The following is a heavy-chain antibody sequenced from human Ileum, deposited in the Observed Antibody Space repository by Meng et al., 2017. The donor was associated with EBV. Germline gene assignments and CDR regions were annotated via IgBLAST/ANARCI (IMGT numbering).Heavy chain of an antibody. J-gene: IGHJ4*02. Sequence: QVSVLESCPGLVKPSATLSLSCAVSGYSISSTNWWCWIRQPPGKGLEWIVYIYYSGSTSYNPSLKSRVTMSVDTSKNQFSLNLNSVTAVDTAVYYCARNVPGTSAYYDWGQGTLVTVSS. D-gene: IGHD3-22*01. V-gene: IGHV4-28*01. CDR1: GYSISSTNW. CDR2: IYYSGST. CDR3: ARNVPGTSAYYD.